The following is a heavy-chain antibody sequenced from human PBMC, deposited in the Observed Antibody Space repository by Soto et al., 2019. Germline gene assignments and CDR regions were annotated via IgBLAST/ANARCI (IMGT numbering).Heavy chain of an antibody. Sequence: GSSVKVSCKASGYTFTGYYMHWVRQAPGQGFEWMGRISPKSGGTNYAQKFQGRVTMTWDTSLNTAYMELSSLISEDTAVYYCARPPGYISDWYYFDLWGQGTLVTVSS. CDR3: ARPPGYISDWYYFDL. V-gene: IGHV1-2*02. CDR1: GYTFTGYY. J-gene: IGHJ4*02. CDR2: ISPKSGGT. D-gene: IGHD6-19*01.